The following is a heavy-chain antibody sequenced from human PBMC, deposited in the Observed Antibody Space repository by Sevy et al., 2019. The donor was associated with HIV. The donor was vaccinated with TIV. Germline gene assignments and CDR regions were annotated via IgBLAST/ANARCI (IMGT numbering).Heavy chain of an antibody. Sequence: GGSLRLSCEAFGFAFSDYAMHWVRQVPGRGLEWLPVVSYDGSNKSYADSVKGRFTVSRDNSKNTLYLQMNSLRRDDTAVFYCARFPPQRAFDIWGQGTTVTVSS. CDR2: VSYDGSNK. CDR3: ARFPPQRAFDI. J-gene: IGHJ3*02. CDR1: GFAFSDYA. V-gene: IGHV3-30-3*01.